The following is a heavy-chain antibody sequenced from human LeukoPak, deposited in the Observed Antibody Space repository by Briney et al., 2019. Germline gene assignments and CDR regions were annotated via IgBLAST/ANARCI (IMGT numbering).Heavy chain of an antibody. J-gene: IGHJ4*02. CDR1: GFTFSTYE. CDR2: ISSSGSTI. V-gene: IGHV3-48*03. Sequence: PGGSLRLSCAASGFTFSTYEMNWVRQAPGKGLEWVSYISSSGSTIYYADSVKGRFTISRDNAKNSLYPQMNSLRVEDTAVYYCARDRWLLHDYWGQGTLVTVSS. CDR3: ARDRWLLHDY. D-gene: IGHD1-26*01.